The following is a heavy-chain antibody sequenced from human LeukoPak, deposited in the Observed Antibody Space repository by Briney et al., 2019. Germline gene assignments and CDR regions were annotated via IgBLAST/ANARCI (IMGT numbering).Heavy chain of an antibody. Sequence: KSSETLSLTCAVYIHSFSNYHWNWIRQTPAKGMEWIGEVNESGGTNISPSLRSRVILSVDTSKNQFSLKLISVTVADTAIYYCARGQGATVPQVGKNRFDPWGQGTRVTVSS. CDR3: ARGQGATVPQVGKNRFDP. V-gene: IGHV4-34*01. D-gene: IGHD1-26*01. CDR1: IHSFSNYH. J-gene: IGHJ5*02. CDR2: VNESGGT.